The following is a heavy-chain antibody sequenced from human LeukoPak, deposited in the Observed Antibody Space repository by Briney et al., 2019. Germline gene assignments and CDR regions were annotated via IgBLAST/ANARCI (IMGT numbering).Heavy chain of an antibody. D-gene: IGHD4-23*01. CDR2: IGSSSSII. V-gene: IGHV3-48*04. CDR1: GFSFTTYN. Sequence: PGGSLRLSCAASGFSFTTYNMNWVRQAPGKGLEWVSHIGSSSSIIYYAESVKGRFTISRDNAKNSLYLQMNSLRAEDTAVYYCARVLMSNSNYYYGMDVWGQGTTVTVSS. J-gene: IGHJ6*02. CDR3: ARVLMSNSNYYYGMDV.